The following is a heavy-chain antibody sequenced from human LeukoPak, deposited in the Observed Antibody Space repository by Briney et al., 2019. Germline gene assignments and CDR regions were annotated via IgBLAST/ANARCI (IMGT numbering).Heavy chain of an antibody. CDR1: GFTFSSYG. V-gene: IGHV3-33*06. D-gene: IGHD2/OR15-2a*01. CDR2: IWYDGSNK. Sequence: GRSLRLSCAASGFTFSSYGMLWVHQAPGKGLEWVAVIWYDGSNKYYADSVKGRFTISRDNSKNTLYLQMNSLRAEDTAVYYCAKPGSFLWGYFDYWGQGTLVTVSS. J-gene: IGHJ4*02. CDR3: AKPGSFLWGYFDY.